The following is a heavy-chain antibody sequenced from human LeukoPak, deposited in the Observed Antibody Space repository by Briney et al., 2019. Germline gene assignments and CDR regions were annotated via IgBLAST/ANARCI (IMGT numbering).Heavy chain of an antibody. CDR1: GFTFSSYE. V-gene: IGHV3-48*03. Sequence: GGSLRLSCAASGFTFSSYEMNWVRQAPGKGLEWVSYISSSGSTIYYADSVKGRFTISRDNAKNSLYLQMNSLRAEDTAVYYCARDTVGAPYPTFDYWGQGTLVTVSS. CDR3: ARDTVGAPYPTFDY. D-gene: IGHD1-26*01. CDR2: ISSSGSTI. J-gene: IGHJ4*02.